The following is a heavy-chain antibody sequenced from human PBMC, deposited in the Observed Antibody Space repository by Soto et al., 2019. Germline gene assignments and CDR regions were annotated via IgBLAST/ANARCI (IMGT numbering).Heavy chain of an antibody. CDR3: ARGALPAAILYYYYGMDV. V-gene: IGHV1-69*13. CDR2: IIPIFGTA. CDR1: GCTFSSYA. Sequence: SVKVSCKASGCTFSSYAISCVRQAPGQVLEWMGGIIPIFGTANYAQKFQGRVTITADESTSTAYMELSSLRSEDTAVYYCARGALPAAILYYYYGMDVWGQGTTVTVSS. J-gene: IGHJ6*02. D-gene: IGHD2-2*02.